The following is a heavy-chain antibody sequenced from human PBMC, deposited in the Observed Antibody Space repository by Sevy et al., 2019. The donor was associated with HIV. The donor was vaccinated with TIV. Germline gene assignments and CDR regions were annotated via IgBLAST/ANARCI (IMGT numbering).Heavy chain of an antibody. V-gene: IGHV3-48*01. CDR1: GFNFKYYS. Sequence: GGSLRLSCAASGFNFKYYSIYWVRQAPGERLEWVSYIDSSGGSIYQADSVRGRLTISRDNANNSAYLQMNSLRAEDTAVYYYARPKCTSTSCFLGLENWGQGTLVTVSS. CDR2: IDSSGGSI. J-gene: IGHJ4*02. CDR3: ARPKCTSTSCFLGLEN. D-gene: IGHD2-2*01.